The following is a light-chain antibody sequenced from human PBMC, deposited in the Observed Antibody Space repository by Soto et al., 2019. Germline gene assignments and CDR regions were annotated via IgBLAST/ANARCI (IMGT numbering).Light chain of an antibody. CDR3: QQYGTSPLT. V-gene: IGKV3-20*01. CDR2: DAS. J-gene: IGKJ4*01. CDR1: QSVRSSL. Sequence: EIVLTQSPGTLSLSPGERATLSCGASQSVRSSLLAWYQQKPGQAPRLLIYDASRRAIGIPDRFSGSGSGTDFTVTISRLEPEDFAVYYCQQYGTSPLTFGGGTKVEIK.